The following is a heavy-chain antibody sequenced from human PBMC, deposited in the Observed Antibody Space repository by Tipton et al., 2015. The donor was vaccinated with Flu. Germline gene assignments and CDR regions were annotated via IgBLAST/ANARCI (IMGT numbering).Heavy chain of an antibody. J-gene: IGHJ4*02. CDR3: ASGISGGYVD. CDR1: GGSISSTTYY. CDR2: FFYTESI. D-gene: IGHD6-19*01. V-gene: IGHV4-39*07. Sequence: TLSLTCTVSGGSISSTTYYWGWIRQPPGKGLEWIGTFFYTESIDYNPSLKSRVTISIDTSKSHFSLNLTSVTAADTAVYYCASGISGGYVDWGQGTLVTVTA.